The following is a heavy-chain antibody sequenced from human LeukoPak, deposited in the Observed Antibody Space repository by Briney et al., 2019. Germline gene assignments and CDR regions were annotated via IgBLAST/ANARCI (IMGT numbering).Heavy chain of an antibody. CDR3: ARERTRGSGGSSAKGWFDP. J-gene: IGHJ5*02. V-gene: IGHV4-38-2*02. Sequence: PSETLSLTCTVSGYSISSGYYWGWIRQPPGKGLEWIGSIYYSGSTYYNPSLKSRVTISVDTSKNQFSLKLSSVTAADTAVYYCARERTRGSGGSSAKGWFDPWGQGTLVTVSS. D-gene: IGHD2-15*01. CDR2: IYYSGST. CDR1: GYSISSGYY.